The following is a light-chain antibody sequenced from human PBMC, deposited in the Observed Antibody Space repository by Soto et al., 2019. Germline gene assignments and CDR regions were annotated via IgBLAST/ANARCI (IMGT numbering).Light chain of an antibody. CDR2: EVS. CDR1: SSDVGGYNY. CDR3: SSYTGSSTPVV. J-gene: IGLJ2*01. V-gene: IGLV2-14*01. Sequence: QSALTQPASVSGSPGQSITISCTGTSSDVGGYNYVSWYQQHPGKAPKLMIYEVSYRPSGVSNRFSGSKFGNTASLTISGLQAEDEADYYCSSYTGSSTPVVFGGGTKLTVL.